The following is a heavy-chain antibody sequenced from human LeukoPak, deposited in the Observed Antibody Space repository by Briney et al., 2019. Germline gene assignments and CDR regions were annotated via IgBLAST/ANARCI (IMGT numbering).Heavy chain of an antibody. Sequence: VESLKISCKGSGYSFTSYWIGWVRQMPGKGLEWMGIIYPGDSDTRYSPSFQGQVTISADKSISTAYLQRSSLKASDTAMYYCARRIVGATTSDYYYYYMDVWGKGTTVTVSS. CDR3: ARRIVGATTSDYYYYYMDV. CDR1: GYSFTSYW. D-gene: IGHD1-26*01. CDR2: IYPGDSDT. V-gene: IGHV5-51*01. J-gene: IGHJ6*03.